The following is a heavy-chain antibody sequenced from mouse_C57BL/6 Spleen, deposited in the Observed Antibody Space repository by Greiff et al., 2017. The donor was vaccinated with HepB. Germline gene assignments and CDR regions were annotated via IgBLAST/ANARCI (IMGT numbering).Heavy chain of an antibody. CDR1: GYAFSSSW. D-gene: IGHD2-5*01. CDR2: IYPGDGDT. Sequence: QVQLQQSGPELVKPGASVKISCKASGYAFSSSWMNWVKRRPGKGLEWIGRIYPGDGDTNYNGKFKGKATLTADKSSSTAYMQLSSLTSEDSAVYFCAKDYSNQYAMDYWGQGTSVTVSS. CDR3: AKDYSNQYAMDY. J-gene: IGHJ4*01. V-gene: IGHV1-82*01.